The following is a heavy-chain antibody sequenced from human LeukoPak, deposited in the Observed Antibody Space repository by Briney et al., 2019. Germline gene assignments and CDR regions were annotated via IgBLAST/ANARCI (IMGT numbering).Heavy chain of an antibody. CDR2: ISTSGGTT. V-gene: IGHV3-23*01. CDR1: GFTFGSYA. Sequence: GGSLRLSCAASGFTFGSYAMSWVRQAPGKGLEWVSGISTSGGTTSYAESVKGRFTVSRDNPRNTLYMEMNSLRDEDTAVYYCAVMHRYYDGSGYWVQWGQGTLVTASS. CDR3: AVMHRYYDGSGYWVQ. J-gene: IGHJ4*02. D-gene: IGHD3-22*01.